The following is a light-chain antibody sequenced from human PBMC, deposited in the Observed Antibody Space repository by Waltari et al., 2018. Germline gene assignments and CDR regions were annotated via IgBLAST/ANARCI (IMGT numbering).Light chain of an antibody. CDR1: SSAVVTYNL. CDR3: CSYVGSSTWV. Sequence: QSALTQPASVSGSPGQSITISCTGTSSAVVTYNLVSWYQHHPDKAPKLMIYEVSQRPSGISNRFSGSKSGNTASLTISGLQAEDEADYYCCSYVGSSTWVFGGGTKLTVL. CDR2: EVS. V-gene: IGLV2-23*02. J-gene: IGLJ3*02.